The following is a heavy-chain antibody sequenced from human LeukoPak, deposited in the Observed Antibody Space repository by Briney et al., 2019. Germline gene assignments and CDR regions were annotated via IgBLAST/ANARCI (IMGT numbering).Heavy chain of an antibody. V-gene: IGHV1-69*06. J-gene: IGHJ3*02. CDR3: ARRFCSNGVCYHDRGAFDI. CDR2: IIPIFGTT. Sequence: SVKVSCKASGGTFSSYAISWVRQAPGQGLEWMGGIIPIFGTTNYAQKLQGRVTITADKSTSTAYMALSSLRSEDTALYYCARRFCSNGVCYHDRGAFDIWGQGTMVTVSS. D-gene: IGHD2-8*01. CDR1: GGTFSSYA.